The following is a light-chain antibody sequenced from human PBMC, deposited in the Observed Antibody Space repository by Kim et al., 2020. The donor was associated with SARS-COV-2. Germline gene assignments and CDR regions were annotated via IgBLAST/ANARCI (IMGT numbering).Light chain of an antibody. Sequence: DIQMTQSPSSLSASVGDRVTITCRASQDISNCLAWFQQKPGKAPKLLIYEASALERGVPSRFSGSGSGTEFTLTVSSLQPDDFATYYCQKYGTASRTFGQGTKVDIK. CDR3: QKYGTASRT. V-gene: IGKV1-27*01. CDR2: EAS. J-gene: IGKJ1*01. CDR1: QDISNC.